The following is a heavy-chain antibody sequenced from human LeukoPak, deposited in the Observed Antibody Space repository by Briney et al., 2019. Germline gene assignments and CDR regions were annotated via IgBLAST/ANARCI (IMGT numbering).Heavy chain of an antibody. CDR1: GLSVSGYW. J-gene: IGHJ1*01. V-gene: IGHV3-7*01. CDR3: ARDGAPDAHCSSSSCAIR. D-gene: IGHD2-2*01. CDR2: IKQDGSEK. Sequence: GGSLRLSCAASGLSVSGYWLTWVRQAPGKGLEWVANIKQDGSEKNYVDSVKGRFTISRDNSKNTLYLQMNSLRVEDTAVYYCARDGAPDAHCSSSSCAIRWGQGTLVTVSS.